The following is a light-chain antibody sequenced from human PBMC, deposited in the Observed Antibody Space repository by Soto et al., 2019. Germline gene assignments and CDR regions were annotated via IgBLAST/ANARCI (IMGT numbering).Light chain of an antibody. J-gene: IGKJ4*01. CDR1: QRVSRY. CDR3: QQRSNWPST. V-gene: IGKV3-11*01. Sequence: EIVLTQSPATLSLSPGERATLSCRASQRVSRYLAWYQQKPGQAPRLLIYDASNRATGIPARFICSESGTDFTLTISSLEPEDFAVYYCQQRSNWPSTFGGEPKVEIK. CDR2: DAS.